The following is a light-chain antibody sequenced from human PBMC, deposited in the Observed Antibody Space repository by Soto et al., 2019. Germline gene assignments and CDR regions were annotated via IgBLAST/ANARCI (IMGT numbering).Light chain of an antibody. CDR3: HQYGSSPLPGGSPLP. CDR2: GAS. V-gene: IGKV3-20*01. CDR1: QSVSGNY. Sequence: ENVLTQSPGTLSLSPGERATLSCRASQSVSGNYLAWYQHKPGQAPRLLIYGASSRATGIADRFSGSGSGTDFTLTITRLEPEDFAVYYCHQYGSSPLPGGSPLPFGGGTKVEIK. J-gene: IGKJ4*01.